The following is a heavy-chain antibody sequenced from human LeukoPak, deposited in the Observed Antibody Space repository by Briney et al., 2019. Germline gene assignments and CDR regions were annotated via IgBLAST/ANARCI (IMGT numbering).Heavy chain of an antibody. D-gene: IGHD4-17*01. Sequence: GGSLRLSCAASGFTFSSYGMHWVRQAPGKGLEWVAFIRYDGSTKYYADSVKGRFTISRDNAKNSLYLQMNSLTAEDTALYYCARVYGDYDLYYYYYMDVWGKGTTVTVSS. J-gene: IGHJ6*03. V-gene: IGHV3-30*02. CDR1: GFTFSSYG. CDR3: ARVYGDYDLYYYYYMDV. CDR2: IRYDGSTK.